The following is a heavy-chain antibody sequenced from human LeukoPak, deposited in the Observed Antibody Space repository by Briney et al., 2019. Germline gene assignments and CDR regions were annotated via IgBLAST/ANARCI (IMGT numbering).Heavy chain of an antibody. CDR2: ISNSGSPI. CDR3: ARDSGQGMYYFDY. CDR1: GFNFRDYY. D-gene: IGHD3-10*01. V-gene: IGHV3-11*04. J-gene: IGHJ4*02. Sequence: PGGSLRLSCAASGFNFRDYYMSWIRQAPGKGLEWVSYISNSGSPIYYTDSVKGRFTISRDNAKNSLYLQMNSLRAEDTAVYYCARDSGQGMYYFDYWGQGTLVTVSS.